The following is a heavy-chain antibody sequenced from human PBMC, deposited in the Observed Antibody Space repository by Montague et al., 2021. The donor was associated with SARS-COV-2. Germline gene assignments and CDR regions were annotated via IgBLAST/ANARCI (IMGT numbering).Heavy chain of an antibody. CDR1: GGSFHIFS. CDR3: ARGTRVVGVTPGFRW. V-gene: IGHV4-34*01. J-gene: IGHJ1*01. D-gene: IGHD1-26*01. Sequence: SETLSLTCAVYGGSFHIFSWGWIRQSPGKGLEWIGEVDQGGKTNYNPSLKSRVTISVDTSKNQFSLNLTSVTAADAAMYYCARGTRVVGVTPGFRWWGQGTQDAVSS. CDR2: VDQGGKT.